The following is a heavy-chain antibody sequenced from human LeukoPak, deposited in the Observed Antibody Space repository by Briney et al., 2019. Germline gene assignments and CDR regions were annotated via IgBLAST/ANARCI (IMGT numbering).Heavy chain of an antibody. CDR3: ATDIDWLDP. Sequence: PWASVKVSCKASGYTFTSYDINWVRQATGQGLEWMGWISTKTGNPTYAQGFTGRFVFSLDTSVSTAYLQISSLKAEDTAVYYCATDIDWLDPWGQGTLVTVSS. CDR1: GYTFTSYD. CDR2: ISTKTGNP. J-gene: IGHJ5*02. V-gene: IGHV7-4-1*02.